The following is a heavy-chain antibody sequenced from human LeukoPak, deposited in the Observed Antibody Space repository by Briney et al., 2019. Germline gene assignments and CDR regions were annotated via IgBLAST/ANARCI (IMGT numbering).Heavy chain of an antibody. CDR1: GGTFSSYA. J-gene: IGHJ4*02. CDR3: ARDRYGDSEFDY. D-gene: IGHD4-17*01. CDR2: IIPILGIA. Sequence: SVKVSCKASGGTFSSYAISWVRQAPGQGLEWMGRIIPILGIANYAQKFQGRVTITADKSTSTAYMELSSLRSEDTAVYYYARDRYGDSEFDYWGQGTLVTVSS. V-gene: IGHV1-69*04.